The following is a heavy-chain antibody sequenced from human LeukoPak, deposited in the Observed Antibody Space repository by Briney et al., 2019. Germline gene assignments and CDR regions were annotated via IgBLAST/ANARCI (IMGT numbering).Heavy chain of an antibody. J-gene: IGHJ4*02. CDR3: ARERGGYSYGLDY. CDR2: INPNSGGT. V-gene: IGHV1-2*02. D-gene: IGHD5-18*01. CDR1: GYTFTGYY. Sequence: ASVKVSCKASGYTFTGYYMHWVRQAPGQGLEWMGWINPNSGGTNYAQKFQGRVTMTRDTSISTAYMELSRLRSDDTAVYYCARERGGYSYGLDYWGQGTLVTVSS.